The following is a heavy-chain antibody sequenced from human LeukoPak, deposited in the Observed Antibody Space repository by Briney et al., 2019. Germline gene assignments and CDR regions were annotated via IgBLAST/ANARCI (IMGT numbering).Heavy chain of an antibody. D-gene: IGHD2-2*01. CDR2: IRSKANSYAT. CDR3: QYQLLSDDY. CDR1: GFTFSGSA. J-gene: IGHJ4*02. Sequence: PGGSLRLSCAASGFTFSGSAMHWVRQASGKGLEWVGRIRSKANSYATAYAASVKGRFTISRDDSKNTAYLQMNSLKTEDTAAYYCQYQLLSDDYWGQGTLVTVSS. V-gene: IGHV3-73*01.